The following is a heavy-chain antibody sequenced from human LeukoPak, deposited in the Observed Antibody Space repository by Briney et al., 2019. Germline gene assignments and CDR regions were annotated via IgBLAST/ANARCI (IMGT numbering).Heavy chain of an antibody. CDR1: GYTFTSYA. V-gene: IGHV1-3*01. Sequence: ASVTVSCTASGYTFTSYAMHWVRQAPGQRLEWMGWINAGNGNTKYSQKFQGRVTITRDTSASTAYMELSSLRSEDTAVYYCARDNHRPVIWFDPWGQGTLVTVSS. J-gene: IGHJ5*02. D-gene: IGHD2-21*01. CDR3: ARDNHRPVIWFDP. CDR2: INAGNGNT.